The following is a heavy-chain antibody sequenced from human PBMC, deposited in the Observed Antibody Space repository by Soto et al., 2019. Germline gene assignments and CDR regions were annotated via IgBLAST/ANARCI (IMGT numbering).Heavy chain of an antibody. J-gene: IGHJ6*03. CDR2: ISAYNGNT. Sequence: GASVKVTCKASGYTFTSKGSSWVRQATGQGLEWMGWISAYNGNTNYAQKLQGRVTMTTDTSTSTAYMELRSLRSDDTAVYYCARRDSITYYYCMDVWGKGTTVTGSS. CDR1: GYTFTSKG. CDR3: ARRDSITYYYCMDV. V-gene: IGHV1-18*01.